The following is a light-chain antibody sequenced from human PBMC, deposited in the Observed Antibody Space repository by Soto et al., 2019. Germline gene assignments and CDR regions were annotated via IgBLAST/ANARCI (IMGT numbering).Light chain of an antibody. V-gene: IGLV6-57*04. Sequence: NFMLTQPHSVSESPGKTVTISCTRSSGSIASDYVHWYQQRPGSAPTTLIYDNNLRPSGVPDRFSGSIDSSSNSASLTISGLKTEDEADHYCQSYDDPKIFGGGTKLTVL. CDR1: SGSIASDY. CDR3: QSYDDPKI. J-gene: IGLJ2*01. CDR2: DNN.